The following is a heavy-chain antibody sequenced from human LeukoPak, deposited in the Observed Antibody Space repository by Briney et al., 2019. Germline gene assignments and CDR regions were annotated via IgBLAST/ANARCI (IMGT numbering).Heavy chain of an antibody. D-gene: IGHD6-13*01. V-gene: IGHV3-21*04. CDR3: ARVWGIAATGTSAFDI. CDR1: GFTFSSYN. Sequence: GGSLRLSCAASGFTFSSYNMNWVRQAPGKGLEWVSSISSSSTYIYYVDSVKGRFTISRDNAKNSLYLQMNSLRAEDTALYYCARVWGIAATGTSAFDIWGQGTMVTVSS. J-gene: IGHJ3*02. CDR2: ISSSSTYI.